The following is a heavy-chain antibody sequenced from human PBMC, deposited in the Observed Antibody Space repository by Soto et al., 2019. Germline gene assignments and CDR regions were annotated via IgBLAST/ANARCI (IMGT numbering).Heavy chain of an antibody. CDR2: VFHTGSV. D-gene: IGHD1-1*01. CDR1: GGSITASVC. CDR3: ARKAWTRLDY. V-gene: IGHV4-4*02. Sequence: QLRLQESGPGLVKPSETLSLTCSISGGSITASVCGTWVRLTPEKGLQWIGEVFHTGSVNYNPSLQSRLTISVDKSMGQFSLRLTSVTAADTAVYYCARKAWTRLDYWGQGALVTVSS. J-gene: IGHJ4*02.